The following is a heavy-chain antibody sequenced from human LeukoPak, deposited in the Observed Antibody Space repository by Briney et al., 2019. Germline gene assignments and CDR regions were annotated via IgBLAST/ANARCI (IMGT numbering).Heavy chain of an antibody. CDR1: GGSISSYY. CDR2: IYYSGST. V-gene: IGHV4-59*12. D-gene: IGHD1-7*01. J-gene: IGHJ3*02. Sequence: SETLSLTXTVSGGSISSYYWSWIRQPPGKGLEWIGYIYYSGSTNYNPSLKSRVTISVDTSKNQFSLKLSSVTAADTAVYYCARLITGTTTAFDIWGQGTMVTVSS. CDR3: ARLITGTTTAFDI.